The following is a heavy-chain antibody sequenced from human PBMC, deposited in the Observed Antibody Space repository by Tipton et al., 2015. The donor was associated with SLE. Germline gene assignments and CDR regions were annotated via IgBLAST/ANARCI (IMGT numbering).Heavy chain of an antibody. CDR2: IYTSGST. CDR3: ARDPGYCSGGSCSDAFDT. J-gene: IGHJ3*02. V-gene: IGHV4-61*09. D-gene: IGHD2-15*01. CDR1: GGSICSGSYY. Sequence: TLSLTCTVSGGSICSGSYYWSWIRQPAGKGLEWIGHIYTSGSTNYNPSLKSRVTISVDTSKNQFSLKLSSVTAADTAVYYCARDPGYCSGGSCSDAFDTWGQGTMVTDSS.